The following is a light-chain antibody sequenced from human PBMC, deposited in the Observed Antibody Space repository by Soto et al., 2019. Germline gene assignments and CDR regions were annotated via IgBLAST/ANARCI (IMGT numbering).Light chain of an antibody. J-gene: IGLJ3*02. CDR3: AAWDDSLYGRV. CDR1: GSNIGVNF. CDR2: RNN. Sequence: QSVLTQPPSASGTPGQRVTISCSGSGSNIGVNFVYWYQQLPGTAPKLLIYRNNQRPSGVPDRFSGSQSGTSASLAISGLRSEDAADYYCAAWDDSLYGRVFGGGTKLTVL. V-gene: IGLV1-47*01.